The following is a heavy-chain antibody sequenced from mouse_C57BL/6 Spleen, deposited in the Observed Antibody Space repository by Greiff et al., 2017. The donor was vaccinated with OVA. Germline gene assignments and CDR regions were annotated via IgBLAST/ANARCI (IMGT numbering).Heavy chain of an antibody. CDR3: ARLPNYYGSSHWYFDV. CDR1: GYSFTGYF. V-gene: IGHV1-20*01. CDR2: INPYNGDT. Sequence: EVQLQQSGPELVKPGDSVKISCKASGYSFTGYFMNWVMQSHGKSLEWIGRINPYNGDTFYNQKFKGKATLTVDKSSSTAHMELRSLTSEDSAVYYCARLPNYYGSSHWYFDVWGTGTTVTVSS. D-gene: IGHD1-1*01. J-gene: IGHJ1*03.